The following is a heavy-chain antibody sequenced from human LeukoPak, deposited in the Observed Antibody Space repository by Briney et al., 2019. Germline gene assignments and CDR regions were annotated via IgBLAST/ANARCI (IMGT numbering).Heavy chain of an antibody. CDR3: ASRRVYSSSVFDY. J-gene: IGHJ4*02. CDR1: GYTFTGYY. Sequence: ASVTVSFKASGYTFTGYYMHWVRQAPGQGPEWMGWINPNSGGTNYAQKFQGRVTMTRDTSLSTAYMELSSLRSEDTAVYYCASRRVYSSSVFDYWGQGTLVTVSS. V-gene: IGHV1-2*02. D-gene: IGHD6-6*01. CDR2: INPNSGGT.